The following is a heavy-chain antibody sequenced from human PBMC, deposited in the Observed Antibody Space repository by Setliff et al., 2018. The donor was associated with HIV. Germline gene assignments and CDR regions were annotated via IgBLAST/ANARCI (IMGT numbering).Heavy chain of an antibody. CDR3: ARSPSYRSSWEYYFDY. CDR2: IYTSRGT. D-gene: IGHD6-13*01. V-gene: IGHV4-4*09. J-gene: IGHJ4*02. Sequence: SETLSLTCTVSGGSISGYHWNWLRQTPGKGLEWIGYIYTSRGTNYNHFLRTRVIISVDTSNQFSLKLSSVTAADAAVYYCARSPSYRSSWEYYFDYWGQGMLVTVSS. CDR1: GGSISGYH.